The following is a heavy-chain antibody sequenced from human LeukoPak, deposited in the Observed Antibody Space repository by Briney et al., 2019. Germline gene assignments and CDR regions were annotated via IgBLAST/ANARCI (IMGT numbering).Heavy chain of an antibody. CDR2: MSHDETFT. V-gene: IGHV3-30*06. CDR1: GFTFSNYG. Sequence: PGGSLRLSCAASGFTFSNYGMHWVCQTPGKGLEWVAVMSHDETFTYYAGSVKGRFTVSRDNSKNTLSLEVNSLRTEDTAVYYCVRDVSGSLDVWGKGTTVIISS. D-gene: IGHD2/OR15-2a*01. CDR3: VRDVSGSLDV. J-gene: IGHJ6*04.